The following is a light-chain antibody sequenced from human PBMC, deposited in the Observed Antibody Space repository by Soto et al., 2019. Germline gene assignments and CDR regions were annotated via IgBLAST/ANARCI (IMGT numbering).Light chain of an antibody. Sequence: QSVLTQPPSVSGAPGQKVTISCFGSSSNIGNNYVSWYQQLPGTAPKLLIYDNYKRPSGIPDRFSGSKSGTSATLGITGLQTGDEAGYYCGTWDSSLTAAVFGGGTQLTVL. J-gene: IGLJ3*02. CDR3: GTWDSSLTAAV. V-gene: IGLV1-51*01. CDR2: DNY. CDR1: SSNIGNNY.